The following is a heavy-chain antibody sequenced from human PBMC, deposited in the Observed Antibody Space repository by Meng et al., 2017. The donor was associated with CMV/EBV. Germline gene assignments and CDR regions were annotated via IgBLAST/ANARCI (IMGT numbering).Heavy chain of an antibody. CDR2: IAYDGSNK. D-gene: IGHD4-11*01. V-gene: IGHV3-30-3*01. J-gene: IGHJ4*02. CDR3: AIHSNYFDY. CDR1: GFTFSSYA. Sequence: GESLKISCAASGFTFSSYAMHWVRHAPGKGLEWVAVIAYDGSNKCYADSVKGRFTISRDNSKNTLYLQMNSLRAEDTAVYYCAIHSNYFDYWGQGTLVTVSS.